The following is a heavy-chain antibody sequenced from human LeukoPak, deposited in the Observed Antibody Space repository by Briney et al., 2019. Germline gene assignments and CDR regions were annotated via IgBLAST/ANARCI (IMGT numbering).Heavy chain of an antibody. CDR2: VSLSGLT. CDR3: SRENGAFSPFGY. CDR1: GGSITSTNW. V-gene: IGHV4-4*02. D-gene: IGHD2-8*01. J-gene: IGHJ4*02. Sequence: SGTLSLTCGVSGGSITSTNWWSWVRRPPGQGLEWIGEVSLSGLTNYNPSLSSRVIMALDTSKNHLSLHLTSVTAADTAVYYCSRENGAFSPFGYWGQGYLVTVLS.